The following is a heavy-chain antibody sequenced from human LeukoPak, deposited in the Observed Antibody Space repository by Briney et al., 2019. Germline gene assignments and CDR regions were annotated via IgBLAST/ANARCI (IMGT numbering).Heavy chain of an antibody. V-gene: IGHV3-7*01. J-gene: IGHJ4*02. D-gene: IGHD5-18*01. CDR1: GFTVRNNY. CDR2: IKQDGSEK. Sequence: GGSLRLSCAASGFTVRNNYMSWVRQAPGKGLEWVANIKQDGSEKYYVDSVKGRFTISRDNAKNSLYLQMNSLRAEDTALYYCARDSTGYGYEEWYWGQGTLVTVSS. CDR3: ARDSTGYGYEEWY.